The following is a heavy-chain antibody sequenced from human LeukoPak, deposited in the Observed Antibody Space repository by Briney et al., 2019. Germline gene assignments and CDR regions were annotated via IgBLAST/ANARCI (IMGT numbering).Heavy chain of an antibody. Sequence: SETLSLTCTVSGGSISGSSYYWGWSRQPPGKGLEWIGSIYYSGSTYYNPSLKSRVTISVDTSKNQFSLKLSSVTAADTAVYYCARRLVGAITGSVFDYWGQGTLVTVSS. CDR3: ARRLVGAITGSVFDY. D-gene: IGHD1-26*01. V-gene: IGHV4-39*01. J-gene: IGHJ4*02. CDR1: GGSISGSSYY. CDR2: IYYSGST.